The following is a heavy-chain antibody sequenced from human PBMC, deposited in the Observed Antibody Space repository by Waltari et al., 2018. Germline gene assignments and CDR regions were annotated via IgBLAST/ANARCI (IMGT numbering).Heavy chain of an antibody. D-gene: IGHD6-6*01. CDR3: ARVGRWDSSSSGDFDY. Sequence: QVQLQQWGAGLLKPSETLSLTCAVYGGSFSGYYWSWIRQPPGKGLEWIGEINHRGRTTYNPSLKSRVHISVDTSKNQFSLKLSSVTAADTAVYYCARVGRWDSSSSGDFDYWGQGTLVTVSS. J-gene: IGHJ4*02. CDR2: INHRGRT. V-gene: IGHV4-34*01. CDR1: GGSFSGYY.